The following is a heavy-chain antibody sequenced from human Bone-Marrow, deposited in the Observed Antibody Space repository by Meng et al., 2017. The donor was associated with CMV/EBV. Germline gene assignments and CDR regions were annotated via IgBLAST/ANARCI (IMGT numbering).Heavy chain of an antibody. CDR3: ARRLYGSGTLDY. CDR2: ISSSSSTI. D-gene: IGHD3-10*01. Sequence: WGSLRLTCAASGCTFSSYSMNWVRQAPGKGLEWVTYISSSSSTIYYADSVKGRFTISRDHSKNTMYLQMNILRAEDTAVYYCARRLYGSGTLDYWGQGTLVTVSS. CDR1: GCTFSSYS. J-gene: IGHJ4*02. V-gene: IGHV3-48*01.